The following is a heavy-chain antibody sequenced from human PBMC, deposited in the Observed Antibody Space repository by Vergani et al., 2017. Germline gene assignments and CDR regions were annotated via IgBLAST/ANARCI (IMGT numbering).Heavy chain of an antibody. D-gene: IGHD3-9*01. Sequence: EVQLVESGGGLVQPGGSLRLSCAASGFTFSSYEMNWVRQAPGKGLEWVSAISGSGGSTYYADSVKGRFTISRDNSKNTLYLQMNSLRAEDTAVYYCAKQYYDILTTGYWGQGTLVTVSS. CDR1: GFTFSSYE. CDR2: ISGSGGST. V-gene: IGHV3-23*04. J-gene: IGHJ4*02. CDR3: AKQYYDILTTGY.